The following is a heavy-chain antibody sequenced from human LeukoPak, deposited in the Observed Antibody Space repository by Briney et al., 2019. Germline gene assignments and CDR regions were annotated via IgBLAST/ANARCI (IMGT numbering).Heavy chain of an antibody. J-gene: IGHJ4*02. CDR3: ARNSDYCSSTSCYAL. V-gene: IGHV4-59*02. D-gene: IGHD2-2*01. CDR1: GGSVSSYY. Sequence: SETLSLTCTVSGGSVSSYYWSWIRQPPGKGLEWIGYIYYSGSTNYNPSLKSRVTISVDTSKNQFSLKLSSVTAADTAVYYCARNSDYCSSTSCYALWGQGTLVTVSS. CDR2: IYYSGST.